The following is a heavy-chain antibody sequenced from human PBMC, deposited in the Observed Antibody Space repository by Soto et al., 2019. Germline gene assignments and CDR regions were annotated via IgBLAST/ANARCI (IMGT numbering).Heavy chain of an antibody. CDR2: IYWDDDK. D-gene: IGHD3-3*01. Sequence: QITLNESGPTVVRPTETLTLTCRFSGFSLTTSGVGVGWVLQSPGKAPEWLALIYWDDDKRYSESLKSRLTITKDTSKNQVVLTVANLDPTDTAIYYCAHRVLRTVFGLVTTTAIYFDFWGQGTPVAVSS. V-gene: IGHV2-5*02. CDR1: GFSLTTSGVG. CDR3: AHRVLRTVFGLVTTTAIYFDF. J-gene: IGHJ4*02.